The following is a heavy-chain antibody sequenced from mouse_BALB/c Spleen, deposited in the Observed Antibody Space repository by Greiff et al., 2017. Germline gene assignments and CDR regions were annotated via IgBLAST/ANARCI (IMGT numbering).Heavy chain of an antibody. J-gene: IGHJ3*01. CDR1: GYTFTSYT. Sequence: VKLVESGAELARPGASVKMSCKASGYTFTSYTMHWVKQRPGQGLEWIGYINPSSGYTNYNQKFKDKATLTADKSSSTAYMQLSSLTSEDSAVYYCARGTDGDYGFAYWGQGTLVTVSA. V-gene: IGHV1-4*01. CDR2: INPSSGYT. CDR3: ARGTDGDYGFAY. D-gene: IGHD2-13*01.